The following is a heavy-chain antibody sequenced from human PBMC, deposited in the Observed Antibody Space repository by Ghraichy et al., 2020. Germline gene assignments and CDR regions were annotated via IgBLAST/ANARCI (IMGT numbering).Heavy chain of an antibody. D-gene: IGHD3-22*01. CDR1: GFLVSTNY. Sequence: GGSLRLSCTASGFLVSTNYMNWVRQAPGKGLEWVSVIYSGGSTSYAHSVKGRCTISRDNSKNMVYLQMNSLRAEDTAVYNCARDAYYYDSSGAPELGMDVWGQGTTVTVSS. V-gene: IGHV3-66*01. CDR3: ARDAYYYDSSGAPELGMDV. CDR2: IYSGGST. J-gene: IGHJ6*02.